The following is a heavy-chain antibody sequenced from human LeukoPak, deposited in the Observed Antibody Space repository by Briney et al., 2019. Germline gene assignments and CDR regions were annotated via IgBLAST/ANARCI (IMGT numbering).Heavy chain of an antibody. CDR2: TSYNGNT. CDR1: GYTFSNYG. D-gene: IGHD5-12*01. J-gene: IGHJ4*02. V-gene: IGHV1-18*04. CDR3: ARHSGSGGQALGY. Sequence: ASVKVSCKASGYTFSNYGISWVRQAPGLGLEWMGWTSYNGNTNYAQKFQDRVTMTTDTSTTTAYMELRSLESDDTVVYYCARHSGSGGQALGYWGQGTLVTVSS.